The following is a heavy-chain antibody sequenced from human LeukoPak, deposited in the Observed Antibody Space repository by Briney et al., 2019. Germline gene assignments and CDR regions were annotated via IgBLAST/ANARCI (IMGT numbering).Heavy chain of an antibody. J-gene: IGHJ3*02. CDR3: ARDHPKGTAMIVVVIGAFDI. V-gene: IGHV4-39*06. CDR2: IYYSGTT. CDR1: GGSVSNSSYY. Sequence: PSETLSLTCTVSGGSVSNSSYYWGWIRQPPGKGLEWIGSIYYSGTTYYNPSLKSRVTIAVDTSKNQFALKLSSVTAADTAVYYCARDHPKGTAMIVVVIGAFDIWGPGTMVTVSS. D-gene: IGHD3-22*01.